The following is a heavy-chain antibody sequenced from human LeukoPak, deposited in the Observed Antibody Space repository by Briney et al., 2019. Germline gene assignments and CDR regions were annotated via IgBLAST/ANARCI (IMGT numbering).Heavy chain of an antibody. CDR3: ARDMHYYDSSVISGLYY. D-gene: IGHD3-22*01. CDR2: IYTSGST. Sequence: SQTLSLTCTVSGGSISSGSYYWSWIRQPAGKGLEWIGRIYTSGSTNYNPSLKSRVTISVDTSKNQFSLKLSSVTAADTAVNYCARDMHYYDSSVISGLYYWGQGTLVTVSS. CDR1: GGSISSGSYY. V-gene: IGHV4-61*02. J-gene: IGHJ4*02.